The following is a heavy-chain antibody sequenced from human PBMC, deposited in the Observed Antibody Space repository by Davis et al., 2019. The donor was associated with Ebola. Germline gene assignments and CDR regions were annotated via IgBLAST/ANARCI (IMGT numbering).Heavy chain of an antibody. CDR2: INHSGST. Sequence: MPSETLSLTCAVYGGSLSNYYWSWIRQPPGKGLEWIGEINHSGSTNYNPSLKSRVTISVDTSKNQFSLKLSSVTAADTAVYYCARGRVAFDPWGQGTLVTVSS. J-gene: IGHJ5*02. CDR1: GGSLSNYY. V-gene: IGHV4-34*01. CDR3: ARGRVAFDP.